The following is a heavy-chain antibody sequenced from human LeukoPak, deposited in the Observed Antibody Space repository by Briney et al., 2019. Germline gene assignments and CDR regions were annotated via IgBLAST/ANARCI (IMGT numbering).Heavy chain of an antibody. Sequence: ASVKVSCKASGYTFTGYYMHWVRQAPGQGLECMGWINPNSGGTNYAQKFQGRVTMTRDTSISTAYMELSRLRSDDTAVYYCARARLWFGESTYYMDVWGKGTTVTVSS. D-gene: IGHD3-10*01. CDR1: GYTFTGYY. V-gene: IGHV1-2*02. J-gene: IGHJ6*03. CDR2: INPNSGGT. CDR3: ARARLWFGESTYYMDV.